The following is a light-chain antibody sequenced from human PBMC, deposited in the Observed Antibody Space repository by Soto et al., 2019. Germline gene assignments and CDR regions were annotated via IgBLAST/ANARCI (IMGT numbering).Light chain of an antibody. CDR1: QSVSSNF. CDR3: QQYGTSQT. CDR2: GAS. Sequence: EIVLTQSPGTLSLSPGERATLSCRASQSVSSNFLAWYQQKPGQAPRLLIYGASSRATGIPDRFSGSGSGTDFTLTISSLEPEDFAVYYCQQYGTSQTFGGGTKVEIK. V-gene: IGKV3-20*01. J-gene: IGKJ4*01.